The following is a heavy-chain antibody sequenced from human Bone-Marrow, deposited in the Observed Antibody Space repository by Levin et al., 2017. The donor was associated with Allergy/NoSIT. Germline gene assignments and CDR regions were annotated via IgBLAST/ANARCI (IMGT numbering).Heavy chain of an antibody. Sequence: GASVKVSCAASGFTFSSYAMSWVRQAPGKGLDWVSAISGSGTSTYYADSVKGRFTISRDNSMTTPYLQMNSLRAEDTAVYYCAKGAGWVAGAGALSWGQGTLVTVSS. CDR1: GFTFSSYA. V-gene: IGHV3-23*01. D-gene: IGHD6-19*01. J-gene: IGHJ4*02. CDR2: ISGSGTST. CDR3: AKGAGWVAGAGALS.